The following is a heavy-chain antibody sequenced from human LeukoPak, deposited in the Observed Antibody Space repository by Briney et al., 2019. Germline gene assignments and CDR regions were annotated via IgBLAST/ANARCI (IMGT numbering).Heavy chain of an antibody. CDR3: ARGLNVLGYCSSTSCYMGPNWFDP. Sequence: GGSLRLSCAASGFTFSSYAMSWVRQAPGKGLEWVSAISGSGGSTYYADSVKGRFTISRDNSKNTLYLQMNSLRAEDTAVYYCARGLNVLGYCSSTSCYMGPNWFDPWGQGTLVTVSS. CDR2: ISGSGGST. D-gene: IGHD2-2*02. J-gene: IGHJ5*02. CDR1: GFTFSSYA. V-gene: IGHV3-23*01.